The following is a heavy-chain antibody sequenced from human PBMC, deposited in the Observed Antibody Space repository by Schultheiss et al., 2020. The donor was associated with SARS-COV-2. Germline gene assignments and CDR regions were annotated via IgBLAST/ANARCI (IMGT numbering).Heavy chain of an antibody. V-gene: IGHV3-21*04. Sequence: GESLKISCAASGFTFSSYWMSWVRQAPGQGLEWVSAISGSGDNTYYPGSVKGRFTISRDNAKNSLYLQMNSLRAEDTAVFYCARTFYGSGSHFDPLFDYWGQGTLVTVSS. CDR2: ISGSGDNT. J-gene: IGHJ4*02. D-gene: IGHD3-10*01. CDR3: ARTFYGSGSHFDPLFDY. CDR1: GFTFSSYW.